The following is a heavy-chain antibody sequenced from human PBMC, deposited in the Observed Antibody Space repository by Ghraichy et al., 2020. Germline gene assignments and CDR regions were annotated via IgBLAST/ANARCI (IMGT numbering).Heavy chain of an antibody. Sequence: ESLNISCTVSGGSISSYYWSWIRQPPGKGLEWIGYIYTSGSTNYNPSLKSRVTISVDTSKNQFSLKLSSVTAADTAVYYCARQPKYCSGGSCYLRAFDYWGQGTLVTVSS. D-gene: IGHD2-15*01. V-gene: IGHV4-4*09. CDR3: ARQPKYCSGGSCYLRAFDY. CDR2: IYTSGST. J-gene: IGHJ4*02. CDR1: GGSISSYY.